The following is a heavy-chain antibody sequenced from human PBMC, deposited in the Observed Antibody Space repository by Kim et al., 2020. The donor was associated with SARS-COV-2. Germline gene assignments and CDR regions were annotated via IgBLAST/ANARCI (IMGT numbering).Heavy chain of an antibody. CDR3: TTLLLWFGLGSDY. D-gene: IGHD3-10*01. J-gene: IGHJ4*02. CDR2: IKSKTDGGTT. Sequence: GGSLRLSCAASGFTFSNAWMSWVRQAPGKGLEWVGRIKSKTDGGTTDYAAPVKGRFTISRDDSKNTLYLQMNSLKTEDTAVYYCTTLLLWFGLGSDYWGQGTLVTVSS. CDR1: GFTFSNAW. V-gene: IGHV3-15*01.